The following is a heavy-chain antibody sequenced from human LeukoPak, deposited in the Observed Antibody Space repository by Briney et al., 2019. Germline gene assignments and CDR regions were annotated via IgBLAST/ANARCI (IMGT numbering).Heavy chain of an antibody. V-gene: IGHV4-34*01. CDR2: INHSGST. Sequence: SETLSLTCAAYGGSFSGYYWSWIRQPPGKGLEWIGEINHSGSTNYNPSLKSRVTISVDTSKNQFSLKLSSVTAADTAVYYCARGLSGVAVAGTRFFDYWGQGTLVTVSS. J-gene: IGHJ4*02. CDR3: ARGLSGVAVAGTRFFDY. D-gene: IGHD6-19*01. CDR1: GGSFSGYY.